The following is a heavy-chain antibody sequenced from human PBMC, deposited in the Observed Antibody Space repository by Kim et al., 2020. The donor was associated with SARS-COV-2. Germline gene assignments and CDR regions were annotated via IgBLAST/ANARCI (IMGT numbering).Heavy chain of an antibody. CDR1: GASISTYY. V-gene: IGHV4-59*01. CDR3: ARERITMSRGPRDY. CDR2: IYNTGTT. Sequence: SETLSLTCTVSGASISTYYWSWIRQPPGKGLEWIGYIYNTGTTNYNPSLKSRVTISLETSNNQFSLKLSSLTAADTAVYYCARERITMSRGPRDYWGQVT. J-gene: IGHJ4*02. D-gene: IGHD3-10*01.